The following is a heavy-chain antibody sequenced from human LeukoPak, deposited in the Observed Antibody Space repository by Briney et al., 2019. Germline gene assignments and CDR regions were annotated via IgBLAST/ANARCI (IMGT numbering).Heavy chain of an antibody. CDR2: ISASGNT. V-gene: IGHV4-4*07. Sequence: SETLSLTCTVSGGSISNYYWSWIRQPAGKGLEWIGRISASGNTNYNPSLKSRVTMSVDTSMNLFALNLSYVTVDDRAVYYCARQGVATAIDYWGQGTLVTVSS. J-gene: IGHJ4*02. CDR1: GGSISNYY. D-gene: IGHD2-21*02. CDR3: ARQGVATAIDY.